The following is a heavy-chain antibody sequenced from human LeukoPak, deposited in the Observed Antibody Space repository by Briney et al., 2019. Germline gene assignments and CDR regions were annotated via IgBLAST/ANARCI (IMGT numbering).Heavy chain of an antibody. V-gene: IGHV4-39*07. Sequence: PSETLSLTCTVSGGSISSSSYYWGWIRQPPGKGLEWIGEINHSGSTNYNPSLKSRVTISVDTSKNQFSLKLSSVTAADTAVYYCARGRRAITVVTNRPFDYWGQGTLVTVSS. D-gene: IGHD4-23*01. CDR1: GGSISSSSYY. CDR3: ARGRRAITVVTNRPFDY. J-gene: IGHJ4*02. CDR2: INHSGST.